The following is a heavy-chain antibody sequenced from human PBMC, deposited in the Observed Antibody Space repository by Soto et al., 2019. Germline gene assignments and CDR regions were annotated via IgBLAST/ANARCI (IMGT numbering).Heavy chain of an antibody. CDR2: IIPILGIA. CDR1: GGTFSSYT. CDR3: ASRFDDFWSGYGWFDP. J-gene: IGHJ5*02. V-gene: IGHV1-69*02. D-gene: IGHD3-3*01. Sequence: SVKVSCKASGGTFSSYTISWVRQAPGQGLEWMGRIIPILGIANYAQKFQGRVTITADKSTSTAYMELSSLRSEDTAVYYCASRFDDFWSGYGWFDPWGQGTLVTVSS.